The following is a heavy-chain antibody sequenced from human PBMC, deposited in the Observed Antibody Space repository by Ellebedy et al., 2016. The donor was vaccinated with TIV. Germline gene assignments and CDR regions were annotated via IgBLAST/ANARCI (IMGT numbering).Heavy chain of an antibody. D-gene: IGHD3-3*01. V-gene: IGHV1-46*01. Sequence: ASVKVSCXASGHTFTSYYMHWVRQAPGQGLEWMGIINPSGGSTSYAQKFQGRVTMTRDTSTSTVYMELSSLRSEDTAVYYCARDVTIFGVANYYYYGMDVWGQGTTVTVSS. CDR1: GHTFTSYY. CDR3: ARDVTIFGVANYYYYGMDV. J-gene: IGHJ6*02. CDR2: INPSGGST.